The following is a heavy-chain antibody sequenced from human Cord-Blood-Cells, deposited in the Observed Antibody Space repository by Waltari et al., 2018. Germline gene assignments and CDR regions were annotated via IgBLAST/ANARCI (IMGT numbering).Heavy chain of an antibody. D-gene: IGHD2-2*01. Sequence: QLQLQESGPGLVKPSETLSLTCTVSGGSISSSSYYWGWIRQPPGKGLEWIGSIYYSGSTYNNPSLKSRVTISVDTSKNQFSRKLSFVTAADTAVYYCARSRREQLSVPAAAIVDYWGQGTLVTVSS. V-gene: IGHV4-39*01. CDR2: IYYSGST. J-gene: IGHJ4*02. CDR3: ARSRREQLSVPAAAIVDY. CDR1: GGSISSSSYY.